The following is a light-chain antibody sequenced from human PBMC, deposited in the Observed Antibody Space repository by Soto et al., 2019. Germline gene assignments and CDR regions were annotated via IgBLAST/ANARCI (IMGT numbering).Light chain of an antibody. CDR2: DAS. Sequence: EIVLTQSPSTLSLSPGDRATISCRASQSVSSYLAWYQQKPGQAPRLLIYDASSMATGVPTRFSGSGSGTEFTLTISSLEPEDFATYYCQQCGNWPLTFGQGTQVEIK. J-gene: IGKJ1*01. V-gene: IGKV3-11*01. CDR3: QQCGNWPLT. CDR1: QSVSSY.